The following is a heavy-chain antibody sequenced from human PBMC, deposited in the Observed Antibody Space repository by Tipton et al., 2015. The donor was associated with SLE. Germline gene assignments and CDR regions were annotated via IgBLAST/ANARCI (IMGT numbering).Heavy chain of an antibody. CDR1: GDSVSSTRYS. CDR3: ARVGEAYY. CDR2: LYDGGST. Sequence: TLSLTCTVSGDSVSSTRYSWGWIRQPPGKGLEWIGTLYDGGSTHDNPSLRSRVTISVDTSKNQFSLKMTPVTAADTAVYYCARVGEAYYWGQGTLVTVSS. J-gene: IGHJ4*02. D-gene: IGHD3-10*01. V-gene: IGHV4-39*01.